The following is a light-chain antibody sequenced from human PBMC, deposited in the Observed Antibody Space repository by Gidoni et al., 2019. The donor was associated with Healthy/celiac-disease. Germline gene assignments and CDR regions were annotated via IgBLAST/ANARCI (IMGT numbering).Light chain of an antibody. V-gene: IGKV3-20*01. J-gene: IGKJ2*01. CDR2: GAS. CDR3: QQYGSSPHT. CDR1: QSVSSSY. Sequence: EIVLTQSPGTLSLSPGERATLSCRASQSVSSSYLAWYQQKPGQAPRLLIYGASSRATGIPDRFSGSGSGTDFTLTISRLEPEDFAVYYCQQYGSSPHTFXQXTKLXIK.